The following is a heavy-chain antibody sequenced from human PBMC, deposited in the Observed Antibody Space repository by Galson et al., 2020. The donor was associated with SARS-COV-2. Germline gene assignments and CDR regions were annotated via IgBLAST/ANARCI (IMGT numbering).Heavy chain of an antibody. V-gene: IGHV4-39*07. CDR3: ARDTCGGSCPFDY. J-gene: IGHJ4*02. Sequence: WGWIRQPPGKGLEWIGNIYHTGTAFYMPSLKSRATISVDTSKNQFSLRLSSVTAADTAVYYCARDTCGGSCPFDYWGQGSLVTVSS. CDR2: IYHTGTA. D-gene: IGHD2-15*01.